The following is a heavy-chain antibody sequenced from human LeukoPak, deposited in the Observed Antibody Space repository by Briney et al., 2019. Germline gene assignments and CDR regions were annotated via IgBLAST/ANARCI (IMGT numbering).Heavy chain of an antibody. V-gene: IGHV4-34*01. CDR3: ARDGYKIGEAFDI. CDR2: INHSGST. Sequence: PSETLSLTCAVYGGSFSGYYWSWIRQPPGKGLEWIGEINHSGSTNYNPSLKSRVTISVDTSKTQCSLKLSSETAADTAVYYCARDGYKIGEAFDIWGQGTMVTVSS. J-gene: IGHJ3*02. CDR1: GGSFSGYY. D-gene: IGHD5-24*01.